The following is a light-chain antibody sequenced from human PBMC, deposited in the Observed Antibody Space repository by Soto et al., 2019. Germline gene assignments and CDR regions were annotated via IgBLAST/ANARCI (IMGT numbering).Light chain of an antibody. CDR1: SGINVDSYF. Sequence: QLVLTQPSSLSVSPGASASLTCTLRSGINVDSYFIYWYQQKPGSPPQYLLKYKSDSDKQQGSGVPSRFSGSKDASANAGILLISGLQSDDEADYYCMIWHSNAVIFGGGTKLTVL. CDR3: MIWHSNAVI. J-gene: IGLJ2*01. CDR2: YKSDSDK. V-gene: IGLV5-45*02.